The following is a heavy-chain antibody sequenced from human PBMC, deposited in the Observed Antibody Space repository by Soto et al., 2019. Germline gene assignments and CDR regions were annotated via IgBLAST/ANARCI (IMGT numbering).Heavy chain of an antibody. V-gene: IGHV5-10-1*01. D-gene: IGHD3-22*01. CDR1: GYSFTSYW. Sequence: TGESLKISCKGSGYSFTSYWISWVRQMPGKGLEWMGRIDPSDSYTNYSPSFQGHVTIPADKSISTAYLQWSSLKASDTAMYYCARRSYYYDSSGRDNYYYYGMDVWGQGTTVTVSS. CDR2: IDPSDSYT. CDR3: ARRSYYYDSSGRDNYYYYGMDV. J-gene: IGHJ6*02.